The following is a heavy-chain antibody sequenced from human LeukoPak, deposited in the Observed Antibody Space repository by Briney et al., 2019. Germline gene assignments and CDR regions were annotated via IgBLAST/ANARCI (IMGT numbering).Heavy chain of an antibody. D-gene: IGHD2-21*01. Sequence: PGGSLRLSCAASGFTFSSYSMNWVRQAPGKGLEWVSCISGSSSYIYYADSVKGRFTISRDNAKNSLYLQMNSLRAEDTAVYYCARDWMLFHRPDYWGQGTLVTVSS. V-gene: IGHV3-21*01. CDR3: ARDWMLFHRPDY. CDR2: ISGSSSYI. CDR1: GFTFSSYS. J-gene: IGHJ4*02.